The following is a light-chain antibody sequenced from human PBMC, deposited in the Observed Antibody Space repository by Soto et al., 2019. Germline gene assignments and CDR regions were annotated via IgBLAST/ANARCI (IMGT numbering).Light chain of an antibody. J-gene: IGKJ4*01. CDR1: QNIRSR. CDR3: QQLKSSPLT. Sequence: DVQITQSPSSLSASVGDRVTITCRASQNIRSRLAWFQQKPGKAPKLLIYDASSLESGVPSRFSGSGSGTEFTLTITSLQPEDFATYYCQQLKSSPLTFGGGTKVDIK. CDR2: DAS. V-gene: IGKV1-5*01.